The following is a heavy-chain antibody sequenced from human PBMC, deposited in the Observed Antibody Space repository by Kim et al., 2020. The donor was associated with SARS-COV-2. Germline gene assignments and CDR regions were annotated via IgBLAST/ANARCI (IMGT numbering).Heavy chain of an antibody. V-gene: IGHV5-51*01. CDR2: IYPGDSDT. CDR1: GDSFTSYW. CDR3: ARHVVGEYISYYFDY. D-gene: IGHD3-10*01. J-gene: IGHJ4*02. Sequence: GESLKISCKGSGDSFTSYWIGWVRQMPGKGLEWMGIIYPGDSDTRYSPSFQGQVTISADKSISTAYLQWSSLKASDTAMYYCARHVVGEYISYYFDYWGQGTLVTVSS.